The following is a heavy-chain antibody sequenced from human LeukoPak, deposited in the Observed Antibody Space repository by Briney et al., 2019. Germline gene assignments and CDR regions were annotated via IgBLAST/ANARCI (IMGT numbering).Heavy chain of an antibody. CDR1: GFTFSTYT. Sequence: GGSLRLSCAASGFTFSTYTMHWVRQAPGKGLEWVSYIDRSSSTIYYADSVKGRFTVSRDNAKNSLYLQMNSLRDEYTAAYYCARDYNWGFDYWGQGTLVTVSS. D-gene: IGHD1-20*01. CDR3: ARDYNWGFDY. V-gene: IGHV3-48*02. J-gene: IGHJ4*02. CDR2: IDRSSSTI.